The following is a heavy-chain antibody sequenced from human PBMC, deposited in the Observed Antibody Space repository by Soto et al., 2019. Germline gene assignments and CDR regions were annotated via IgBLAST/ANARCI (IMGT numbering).Heavy chain of an antibody. CDR2: ISSSGNSI. J-gene: IGHJ4*02. Sequence: VGSLRLSCAASGFTFSDYYMTWIRQAPGKGLEWVSYISSSGNSIYYADSVRGRFTVSRDNAKNSLFLQMNSLRAEDTAVYYCARRAAPGRSFDSWGLGPLVTAS. D-gene: IGHD6-13*01. V-gene: IGHV3-11*01. CDR1: GFTFSDYY. CDR3: ARRAAPGRSFDS.